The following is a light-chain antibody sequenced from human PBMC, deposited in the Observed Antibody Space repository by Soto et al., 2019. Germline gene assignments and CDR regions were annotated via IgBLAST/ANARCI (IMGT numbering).Light chain of an antibody. CDR2: TAS. J-gene: IGKJ5*01. V-gene: IGKV1-9*01. CDR3: QKLNDFPIS. Sequence: IQLTQSPSSLSASIGDRVTITCRASQGISSYLAWYQQKPGKAPKLLIYTASTLQTGVPSRFSGSGSGTDFTLTISSLQPEDFATYYCQKLNDFPISFGQGTGLEIK. CDR1: QGISSY.